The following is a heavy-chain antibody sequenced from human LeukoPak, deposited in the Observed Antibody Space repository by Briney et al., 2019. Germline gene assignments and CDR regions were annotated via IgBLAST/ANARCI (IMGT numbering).Heavy chain of an antibody. Sequence: ASVKVPCKASGYTFTSQGINWVRQAPGQGLEWMGWIGAYDGDTNYAQKFQGRVTMTTDTSTSTAYLELGGLRSDDTAVYYCARDFEDTALFKSWGQGTLVTVSS. V-gene: IGHV1-18*01. CDR1: GYTFTSQG. J-gene: IGHJ5*02. CDR2: IGAYDGDT. CDR3: ARDFEDTALFKS. D-gene: IGHD5-18*01.